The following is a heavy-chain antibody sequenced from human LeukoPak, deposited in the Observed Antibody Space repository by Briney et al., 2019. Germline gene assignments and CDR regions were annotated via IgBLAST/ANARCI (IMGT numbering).Heavy chain of an antibody. V-gene: IGHV3-23*01. CDR2: ISGSGGST. J-gene: IGHJ4*02. Sequence: PGGSLRLSCAASGFTFSSYAMSWVRQAPGKGLEWVSAISGSGGSTYYADSVKGRFTISRDNSKNTLYLQMNSLRAEDTAVYYCAKAIPPVLRFLEWLSFDYWGQGTLVTVSS. D-gene: IGHD3-3*01. CDR1: GFTFSSYA. CDR3: AKAIPPVLRFLEWLSFDY.